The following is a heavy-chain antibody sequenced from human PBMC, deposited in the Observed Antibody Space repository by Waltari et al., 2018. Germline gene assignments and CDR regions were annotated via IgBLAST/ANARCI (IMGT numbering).Heavy chain of an antibody. J-gene: IGHJ3*02. CDR1: GFTFSSYW. D-gene: IGHD1-20*01. Sequence: EVQLVESGGGLVQPGGSLRLSCAASGFTFSSYWMSWVRQAPGKGLEWVANIKQDGSEKYYVDSVKGRFTISRDNAKNSLYLQMNSLRAEDTAVYYCAREKHNWNRGGAFDIWGQGTMVTVSS. CDR2: IKQDGSEK. CDR3: AREKHNWNRGGAFDI. V-gene: IGHV3-7*01.